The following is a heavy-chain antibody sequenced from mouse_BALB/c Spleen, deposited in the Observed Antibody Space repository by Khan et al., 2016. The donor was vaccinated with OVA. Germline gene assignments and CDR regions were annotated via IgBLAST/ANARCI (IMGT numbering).Heavy chain of an antibody. CDR1: GFTFSSYG. D-gene: IGHD4-1*01. V-gene: IGHV5-6*01. Sequence: EVELVESGGDLVKSGGSLRLSCAASGFTFSSYGMSWVRQFPDKRLEWVATINSDGYYTYYPDTVTGRFTISRNNAENTLYLQMSSLKSEDTAIYYCASHLTGSFAYWGQGTLVTVSA. CDR3: ASHLTGSFAY. J-gene: IGHJ3*01. CDR2: INSDGYYT.